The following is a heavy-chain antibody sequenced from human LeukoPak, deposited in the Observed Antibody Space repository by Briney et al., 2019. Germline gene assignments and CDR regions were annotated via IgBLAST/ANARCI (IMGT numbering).Heavy chain of an antibody. CDR1: GFTFSSYT. J-gene: IGHJ4*02. D-gene: IGHD4/OR15-4a*01. CDR2: ISSSSSPI. Sequence: PGGSLRLSCAASGFTFSSYTMNWVRQAPGKGLEWVSYISSSSSPIYYADSVEGRFTISRDNAKNSLYLQMNSLRDEDTAVYYCARDLVRYFDYWGQGTLVTVSS. V-gene: IGHV3-48*02. CDR3: ARDLVRYFDY.